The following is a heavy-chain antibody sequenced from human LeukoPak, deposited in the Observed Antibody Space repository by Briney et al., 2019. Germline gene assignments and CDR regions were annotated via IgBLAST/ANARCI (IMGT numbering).Heavy chain of an antibody. CDR2: IVPSGST. Sequence: SETLSLTCAVSGASIRNYYWSWIRQPAGKGLEWIGRIVPSGSTNYNPSLKSRVTMSVDTSKNQFSLKLNSVTAADTAVYYCAKEGAAPGPDFDYWGQGTLVIVSS. J-gene: IGHJ4*02. CDR1: GASIRNYY. V-gene: IGHV4-4*07. D-gene: IGHD6-13*01. CDR3: AKEGAAPGPDFDY.